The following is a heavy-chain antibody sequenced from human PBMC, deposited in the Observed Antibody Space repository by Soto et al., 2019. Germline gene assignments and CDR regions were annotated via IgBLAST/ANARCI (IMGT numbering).Heavy chain of an antibody. CDR2: ITPFNGNT. Sequence: DPRQALEWMGWITPFNGNTNYAQKFQDRVTITRDRSMSTAYMELSSLRSEDTAMYYCARSDTIAAPMDVWGQGTTVTVSS. J-gene: IGHJ6*02. V-gene: IGHV1-45*03. CDR3: ARSDTIAAPMDV. D-gene: IGHD6-13*01.